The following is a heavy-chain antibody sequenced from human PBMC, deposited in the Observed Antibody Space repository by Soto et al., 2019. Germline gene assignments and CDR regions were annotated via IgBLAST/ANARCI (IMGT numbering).Heavy chain of an antibody. CDR2: IYHSGST. V-gene: IGHV4-30-2*01. CDR3: ARGRASTRGGFDP. J-gene: IGHJ5*02. D-gene: IGHD2-2*01. Sequence: QLQLQESGSGLVKPSQTLSLTCAVSGGSISSGGYSWSWIRQPPGKGLEWIGYIYHSGSTYYNPSLKSRVTISVDRSKNQVALKLSSVTAADTAVYYCARGRASTRGGFDPWGQGTLVTVSS. CDR1: GGSISSGGYS.